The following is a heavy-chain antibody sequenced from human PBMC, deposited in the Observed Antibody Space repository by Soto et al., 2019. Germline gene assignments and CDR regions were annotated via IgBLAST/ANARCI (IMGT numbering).Heavy chain of an antibody. J-gene: IGHJ4*02. D-gene: IGHD2-2*01. CDR2: LDAEDGET. CDR1: GYSLSDLA. CDR3: ATLPRTIERTPAAIWSFDS. V-gene: IGHV1-24*01. Sequence: ASVKVSCKVSGYSLSDLAIHWVREAPGKGLEWMGGLDAEDGETIYAQKLQGRGTMTEDTSTDTAYMELSSLTSEDTAMYYCATLPRTIERTPAAIWSFDSWGQGTLVTVSS.